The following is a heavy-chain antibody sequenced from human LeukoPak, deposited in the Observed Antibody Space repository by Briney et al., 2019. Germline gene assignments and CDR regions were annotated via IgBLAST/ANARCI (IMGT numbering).Heavy chain of an antibody. Sequence: GGSLRLSCAASGFTFSSYGMHWVRQAPGKGLEWVAVISYDGSNKYYADSVKGRFTISRDNSKNTLYLQMNSLRAEDTAVYYCARMTTVVTTLLDYWGQGTLVTVSS. CDR2: ISYDGSNK. D-gene: IGHD4-23*01. V-gene: IGHV3-30*03. J-gene: IGHJ4*02. CDR3: ARMTTVVTTLLDY. CDR1: GFTFSSYG.